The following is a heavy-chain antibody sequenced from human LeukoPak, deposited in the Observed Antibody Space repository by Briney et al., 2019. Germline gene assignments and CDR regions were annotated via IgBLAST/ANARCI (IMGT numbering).Heavy chain of an antibody. D-gene: IGHD3-10*01. J-gene: IGHJ6*03. V-gene: IGHV4-34*01. CDR1: GGSIRSYY. CDR2: INHSGST. Sequence: PSETLSLTCTVSGGSIRSYYWSWIRQPPGKGLEWIGEINHSGSTNYNPSLKSRVTISVDTSKNQFSLKLSSVTAADTAVYYCARGGYGSDMDVWGKGTTVTVSS. CDR3: ARGGYGSDMDV.